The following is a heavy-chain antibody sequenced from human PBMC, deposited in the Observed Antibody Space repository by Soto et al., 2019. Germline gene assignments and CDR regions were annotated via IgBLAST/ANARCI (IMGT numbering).Heavy chain of an antibody. J-gene: IGHJ3*01. V-gene: IGHV4-38-2*01. D-gene: IGHD2-15*01. Sequence: ASETLSLTCAVSGFFISSGNYWGWIRKPPGKGLEWVGSIFHGGNTYYNPSLKSRVTISVDMSKNQFSLKLNSVTAADTAVYYCARARWYDAFDVWGQGTVVTVSS. CDR2: IFHGGNT. CDR3: ARARWYDAFDV. CDR1: GFFISSGNY.